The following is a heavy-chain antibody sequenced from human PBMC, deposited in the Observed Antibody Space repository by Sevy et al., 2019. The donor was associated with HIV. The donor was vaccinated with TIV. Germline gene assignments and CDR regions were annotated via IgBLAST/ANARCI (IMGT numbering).Heavy chain of an antibody. CDR2: VHYSGRT. Sequence: SETLSLTCTVSGGSISSGNYLWSWIRQTPGKGLEWIRTVHYSGRTYYNPSLKSRVIISEDTSKNQFSLNLNSVTAADTAVYFCARNFDYWGQGTLVTVSS. J-gene: IGHJ4*02. V-gene: IGHV4-39*01. CDR3: ARNFDY. CDR1: GGSISSGNYL.